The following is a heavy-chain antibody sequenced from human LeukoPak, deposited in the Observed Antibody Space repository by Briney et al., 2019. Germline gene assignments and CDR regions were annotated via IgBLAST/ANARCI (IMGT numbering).Heavy chain of an antibody. J-gene: IGHJ4*02. CDR2: TYYRSKWYN. Sequence: NPSQTLSLTCAISGDGVSSNSAAWNWIRQSPSRGLEWLGRTYYRSKWYNDYAVSVKSRITINPDTSKNQFSLQLNSVTPEDTAVYYCARDNSVLLWFGESLALDYWGQGTLVTVSS. V-gene: IGHV6-1*01. CDR3: ARDNSVLLWFGESLALDY. D-gene: IGHD3-10*01. CDR1: GDGVSSNSAA.